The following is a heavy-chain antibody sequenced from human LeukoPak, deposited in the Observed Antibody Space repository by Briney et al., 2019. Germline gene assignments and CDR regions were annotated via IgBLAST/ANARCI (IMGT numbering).Heavy chain of an antibody. J-gene: IGHJ6*02. V-gene: IGHV3-11*01. CDR3: ARDGTQRYYDFWSGYAGYYYGMDV. D-gene: IGHD3-3*01. CDR2: ISSSGSTI. CDR1: GFTFSDYY. Sequence: GGSLRLSCAASGFTFSDYYMSWVRQAPGKGLEWVSYISSSGSTIYYADSVKGRFTISRDNAKNSLYLQMNSLRAEDTAVYYCARDGTQRYYDFWSGYAGYYYGMDVWGQGTTVTVSS.